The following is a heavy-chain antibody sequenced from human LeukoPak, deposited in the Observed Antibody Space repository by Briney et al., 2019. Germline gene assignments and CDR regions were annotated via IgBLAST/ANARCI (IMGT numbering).Heavy chain of an antibody. J-gene: IGHJ4*02. CDR2: ISGSGGST. CDR3: ANAAFPNCSSTSCYTPFDY. V-gene: IGHV3-23*01. D-gene: IGHD2-2*02. Sequence: LAGGSLRLSCAASGFTFSSYAMSWVRQAPGKGLEWVSAISGSGGSTYYADSVKGRFTISRDNSKNTLYLQMNSLRAEDTAVYYCANAAFPNCSSTSCYTPFDYWGQGTLVTVPS. CDR1: GFTFSSYA.